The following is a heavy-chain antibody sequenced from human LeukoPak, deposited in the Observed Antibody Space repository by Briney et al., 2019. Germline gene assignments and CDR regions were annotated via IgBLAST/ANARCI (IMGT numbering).Heavy chain of an antibody. J-gene: IGHJ4*02. CDR3: ARDGPSQLQDLDY. CDR1: GYTFISHY. Sequence: GASVKVSCKASGYTFISHYMHWVRQAPGQGLEWMGWISAYNGNTNYAQKLQGRVTMTTDTSTSTAYMELRSLRSDDTAVYYCARDGPSQLQDLDYWGQGTLVTVSS. CDR2: ISAYNGNT. V-gene: IGHV1-18*04. D-gene: IGHD1-26*01.